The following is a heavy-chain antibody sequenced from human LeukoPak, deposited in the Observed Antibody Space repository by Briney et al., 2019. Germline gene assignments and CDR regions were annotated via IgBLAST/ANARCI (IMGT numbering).Heavy chain of an antibody. Sequence: GGSLRLSCAASGFTFSTSWMSWVRQAPGKGLEWVANIQQDGSAKYYVDSVKGRFTISRDNAKNSLYLQMNSLRAEDTAVYYCARFSLYDDSGYYSWLFDFWGQGTLVTVSS. V-gene: IGHV3-7*01. CDR2: IQQDGSAK. D-gene: IGHD3-22*01. CDR1: GFTFSTSW. CDR3: ARFSLYDDSGYYSWLFDF. J-gene: IGHJ4*02.